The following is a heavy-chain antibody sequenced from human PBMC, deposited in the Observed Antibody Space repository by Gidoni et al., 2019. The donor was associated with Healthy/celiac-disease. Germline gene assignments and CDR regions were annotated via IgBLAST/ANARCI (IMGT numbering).Heavy chain of an antibody. V-gene: IGHV3-30*18. CDR3: AKTGFCSSTSCYVNYYMDV. J-gene: IGHJ6*03. CDR1: GFTCSSYG. D-gene: IGHD2-2*01. CDR2: ISYDGSNK. Sequence: QVQLVESGGGVVQPGRSLRRSCADSGFTCSSYGMPWVRQAPGKGLEWVAVISYDGSNKYYADSVKGRFTISRDNSKNTLYLQMNSLRAEDTAVYYCAKTGFCSSTSCYVNYYMDVWGKGTTVTVSS.